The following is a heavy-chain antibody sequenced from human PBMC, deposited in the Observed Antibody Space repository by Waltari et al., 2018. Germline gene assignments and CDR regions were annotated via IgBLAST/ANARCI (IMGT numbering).Heavy chain of an antibody. CDR1: GGSISSGGYS. V-gene: IGHV4-30-2*01. Sequence: QLQLQESGSGLVKPSQTLSLTCAVSGGSISSGGYSWSWIRQTPGKGMGWIGYIYNSANTYYNPSLKSRVTISVARYKNQCSLKLSSVTAADTAVYDCARDNSCYDSHWFDPWGQGTLVTVSS. D-gene: IGHD5-12*01. CDR3: ARDNSCYDSHWFDP. J-gene: IGHJ5*02. CDR2: IYNSANT.